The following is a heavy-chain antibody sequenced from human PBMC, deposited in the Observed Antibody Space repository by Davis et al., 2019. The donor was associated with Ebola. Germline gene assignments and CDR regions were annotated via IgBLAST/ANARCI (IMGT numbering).Heavy chain of an antibody. J-gene: IGHJ4*02. D-gene: IGHD1-1*01. CDR3: ARAQFPTTSDH. CDR2: ISTYYGNT. V-gene: IGHV1-18*01. Sequence: ASVKVSCKPSGYSFTSYDISWVRQAPGQGLEWMGWISTYYGNTNYAQKLQGRVTMTTDTSTSTGYMELRSLRSDDTAVYYCARAQFPTTSDHWGQGTLVTVSS. CDR1: GYSFTSYD.